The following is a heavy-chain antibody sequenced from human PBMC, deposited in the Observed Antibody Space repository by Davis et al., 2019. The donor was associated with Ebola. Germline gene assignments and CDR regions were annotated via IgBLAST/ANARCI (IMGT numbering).Heavy chain of an antibody. D-gene: IGHD3-10*01. J-gene: IGHJ5*02. CDR1: GFTFSDAS. CDR3: ARSYLIST. CDR2: ISSSSDSV. V-gene: IGHV3-48*02. Sequence: PGGSLRLSCAASGFTFSDASMNCVRQPPGKGLEWLAYISSSSDSVYYADSVEGRFTISRDNARNSLYLQMNGLRDEDTAVYYCARSYLISTWGQGTLVTVSS.